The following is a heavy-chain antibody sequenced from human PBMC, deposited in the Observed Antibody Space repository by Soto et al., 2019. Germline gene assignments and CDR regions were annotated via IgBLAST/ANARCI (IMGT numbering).Heavy chain of an antibody. Sequence: SETLSLTCTVSGGSISSYYWSWIRQPPGKGLEWIGYIYYSGSTNYNPSLKSRVTISVDTSKNQFSLKLSSVTAADTAVYYCARGIAAKAYYYYYYMDVWAKGTTVTVSS. J-gene: IGHJ6*03. CDR1: GGSISSYY. V-gene: IGHV4-59*01. CDR3: ARGIAAKAYYYYYYMDV. CDR2: IYYSGST. D-gene: IGHD2-15*01.